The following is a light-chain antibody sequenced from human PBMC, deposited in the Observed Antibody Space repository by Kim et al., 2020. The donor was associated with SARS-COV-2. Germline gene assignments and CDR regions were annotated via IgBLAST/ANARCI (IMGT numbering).Light chain of an antibody. V-gene: IGKV1-5*01. CDR3: QQYDSYPWT. CDR2: DAF. CDR1: QSVSGW. Sequence: ASVGDRVTISCRASQSVSGWLAWYQQKPGRAPKVLIYDAFNLESGVPSRFSGSGSGTEFTRTISSLRPDDFATYYCQQYDSYPWTFGQGTKVDIK. J-gene: IGKJ1*01.